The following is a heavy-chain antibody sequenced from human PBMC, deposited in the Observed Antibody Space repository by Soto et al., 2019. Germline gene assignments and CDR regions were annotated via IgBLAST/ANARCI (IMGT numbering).Heavy chain of an antibody. D-gene: IGHD3-10*01. CDR3: AKETQVTMVRGVTSIDY. CDR1: GFTFSSHG. CDR2: ISYDGSNK. Sequence: GGSLRLSCAASGFTFSSHGMHWVRQAPGKGLEWVAVISYDGSNKYYADSVKGRFTISRDNSKTTLYLQMNSLRAEDTAIYYCAKETQVTMVRGVTSIDYWGQGTLVTVSS. V-gene: IGHV3-30*18. J-gene: IGHJ4*02.